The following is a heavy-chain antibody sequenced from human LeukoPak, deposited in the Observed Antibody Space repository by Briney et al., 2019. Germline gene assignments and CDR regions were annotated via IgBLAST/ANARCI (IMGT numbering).Heavy chain of an antibody. V-gene: IGHV3-7*03. CDR1: GFMFSSNW. D-gene: IGHD5-24*01. CDR3: AKEGRSLQTY. J-gene: IGHJ4*02. Sequence: GGSLRLSCAASGFMFSSNWMSWVCLAPGKGLEWVANIKEDGTETYYVDSVKGRFTISRDNAKNSLYLQMNSLRVEDTAVYYCAKEGRSLQTYWGQGTLVTVSS. CDR2: IKEDGTET.